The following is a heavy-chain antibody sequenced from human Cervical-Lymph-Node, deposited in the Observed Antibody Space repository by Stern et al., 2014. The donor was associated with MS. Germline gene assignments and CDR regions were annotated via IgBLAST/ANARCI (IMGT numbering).Heavy chain of an antibody. Sequence: VQLVESGGGVVQPGRSLRLSCAASGFTFSSYAMHWVRQAPGKGLEWVAVISYDGSNKYYADSVKGRFTISRDNSKNTLYLQMNSLRAEDTAVYYCARDRASVAGTYLDYWGQGTLVTVSS. D-gene: IGHD6-19*01. V-gene: IGHV3-30*04. CDR2: ISYDGSNK. J-gene: IGHJ4*02. CDR1: GFTFSSYA. CDR3: ARDRASVAGTYLDY.